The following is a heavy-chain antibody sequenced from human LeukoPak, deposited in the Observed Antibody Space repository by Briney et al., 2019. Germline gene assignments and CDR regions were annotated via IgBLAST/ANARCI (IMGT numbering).Heavy chain of an antibody. J-gene: IGHJ3*02. D-gene: IGHD5-24*01. Sequence: GGSLRLSCAASGFTFSTYWMNWVRQAPGKGLEWVANIKPDGSDKYYVDSVKGRFTVSRDNSKNTLYLQMNSLRAEDTAVYYCAKEATRDGYNPSAFDIWGQGTMVTVSS. CDR2: IKPDGSDK. CDR3: AKEATRDGYNPSAFDI. V-gene: IGHV3-7*03. CDR1: GFTFSTYW.